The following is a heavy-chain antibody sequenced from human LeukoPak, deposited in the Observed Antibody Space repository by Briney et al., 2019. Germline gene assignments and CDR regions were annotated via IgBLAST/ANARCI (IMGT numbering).Heavy chain of an antibody. D-gene: IGHD3-22*01. CDR3: ARPLFESSGYYYG. CDR2: INSDGSSI. Sequence: GGSLRLSCAASGFTFSSYGMHWVRQAPGKGLVWVSRINSDGSSINYADSVKGRFTISRDNAKNTLYLQMNSLRAEDTAVYYCARPLFESSGYYYGWGQGTLVTVSS. V-gene: IGHV3-74*01. CDR1: GFTFSSYG. J-gene: IGHJ4*02.